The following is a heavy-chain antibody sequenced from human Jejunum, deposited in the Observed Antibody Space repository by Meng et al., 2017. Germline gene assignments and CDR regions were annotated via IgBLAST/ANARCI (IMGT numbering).Heavy chain of an antibody. Sequence: GGSLRPSCAASGFTASSTVMSWVRQAPGKGLEWVSVIYSGGSTYYADSVKGRFTISRDNSKNTLYLQMNSLGAEDTAVYYCARGTYCGGDCYSDWGQGTLVTVSS. CDR2: IYSGGST. J-gene: IGHJ4*02. CDR1: GFTASSTV. CDR3: ARGTYCGGDCYSD. V-gene: IGHV3-66*02. D-gene: IGHD2-21*02.